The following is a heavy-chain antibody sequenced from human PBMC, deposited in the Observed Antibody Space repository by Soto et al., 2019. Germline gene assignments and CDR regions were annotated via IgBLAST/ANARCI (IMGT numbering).Heavy chain of an antibody. CDR1: GYTFTSYG. CDR3: ARASGSXYWFDP. V-gene: IGHV1-18*01. Sequence: QVQLVQSGAEVKKPGASVKVSCKASGYTFTSYGISWVRQAPGQGLEWMGWISAYNGNTNYAQKLQGRVTMTTDTXXXXXXXXXXXXXXXXXXXXYXARASGSXYWFDPWGQGTLVTVSS. J-gene: IGHJ5*02. D-gene: IGHD1-26*01. CDR2: ISAYNGNT.